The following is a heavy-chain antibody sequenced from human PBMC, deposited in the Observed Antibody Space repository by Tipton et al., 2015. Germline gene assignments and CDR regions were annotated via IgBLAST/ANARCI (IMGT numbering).Heavy chain of an antibody. CDR2: INQSGST. Sequence: TLSLTCTVSGGSVNNDRHYWSWIRQSPGKGLEWIGEINQSGSTNYNPSLMSRFVMSVDTSKNQFSLKLSSVTAADTAVYYCAREPPESYYFDHWGQGTLVTVS. CDR3: AREPPESYYFDH. V-gene: IGHV4-61*01. J-gene: IGHJ4*02. CDR1: GGSVNNDRHY.